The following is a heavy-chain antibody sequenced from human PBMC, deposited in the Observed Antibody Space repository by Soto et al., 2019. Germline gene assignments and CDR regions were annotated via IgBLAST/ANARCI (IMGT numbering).Heavy chain of an antibody. CDR3: SHRRDGNNWSGDPPPFDY. CDR2: IYWDDDK. V-gene: IGHV2-5*02. CDR1: GFSLNTTGVN. D-gene: IGHD1-1*01. J-gene: IGHJ4*02. Sequence: APTLGNPTQTLTLTCTFCGFSLNTTGVNVGWIRQPPGKALEWLALIYWDDDKRFSPSLKSRLTVTKDTSKNQVVLTLANMGPLDTATYYCSHRRDGNNWSGDPPPFDYWGQGILVSVSS.